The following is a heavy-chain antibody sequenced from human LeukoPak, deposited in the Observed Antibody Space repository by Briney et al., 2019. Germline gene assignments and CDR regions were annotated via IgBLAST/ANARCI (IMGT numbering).Heavy chain of an antibody. Sequence: ASVKVSCKASGYTFTGYYMHWVRQAPGQGLEWMGWINPNSGGTNYAQKFQGRVTMTRDTSISTAYLGLSGLRADDPAVYYRASSGRVRGVIQVAFVDWGQGTLVTVSS. CDR2: INPNSGGT. V-gene: IGHV1-2*02. J-gene: IGHJ4*02. CDR3: ASSGRVRGVIQVAFVD. D-gene: IGHD3-10*01. CDR1: GYTFTGYY.